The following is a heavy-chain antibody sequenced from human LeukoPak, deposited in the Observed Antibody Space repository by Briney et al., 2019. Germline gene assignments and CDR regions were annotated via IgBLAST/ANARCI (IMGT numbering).Heavy chain of an antibody. CDR1: GFTFSSYA. V-gene: IGHV3-30-3*01. J-gene: IGHJ2*01. Sequence: GGSLRLSCAASGFTFSSYAMHWVRQAPGKGLEWVAVISYDGSNKYYADSVKGRFTISRDNSKNSLYLQMNSLRTEDTALYYCAKDIGVAGDWYFDLWGRGTLVTVSS. CDR3: AKDIGVAGDWYFDL. D-gene: IGHD6-19*01. CDR2: ISYDGSNK.